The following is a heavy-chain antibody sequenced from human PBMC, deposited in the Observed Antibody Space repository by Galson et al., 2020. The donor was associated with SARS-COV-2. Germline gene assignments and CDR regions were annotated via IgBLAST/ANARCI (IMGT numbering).Heavy chain of an antibody. D-gene: IGHD5-18*01. Sequence: ASETLSLTCTVSGGSISSGGYYWSWIRQHPGKGLEWIGHIYDSGTTYHNPSLKSRVTISIDTSKNQFSLKLSSVTAADTAVYYCVRLSEIQLWLRQCYFDSWSQGTLVTVSS. CDR2: IYDSGTT. J-gene: IGHJ4*02. V-gene: IGHV4-31*03. CDR3: VRLSEIQLWLRQCYFDS. CDR1: GGSISSGGYY.